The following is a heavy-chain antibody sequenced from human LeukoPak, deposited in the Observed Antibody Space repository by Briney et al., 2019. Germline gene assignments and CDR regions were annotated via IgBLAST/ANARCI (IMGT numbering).Heavy chain of an antibody. J-gene: IGHJ3*01. D-gene: IGHD3-16*01. Sequence: GGSLRLSCAASGFTFNDFAMTWVRQAPGKGLGWVSSIGDAGTYYADSVKGRFTISRDNSKNMLYLQLNSLRAGDTAMYYCAKNLGPFDVRGQGTMVTVSS. CDR1: GFTFNDFA. CDR3: AKNLGPFDV. CDR2: IGDAGT. V-gene: IGHV3-23*01.